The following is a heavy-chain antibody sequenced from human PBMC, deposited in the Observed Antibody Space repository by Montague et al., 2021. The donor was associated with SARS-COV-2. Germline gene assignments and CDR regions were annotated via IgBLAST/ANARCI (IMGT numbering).Heavy chain of an antibody. V-gene: IGHV4-39*02. CDR3: ARWGLNNAFDI. D-gene: IGHD1/OR15-1a*01. Sequence: SETLSLTCSVFGDSISSSHYFWAWIRQPPGMGLEWIGSIYSTGKTYYHPPLKSRVTISIDTSKNHFSLRLSSVTAADSAVFYCARWGLNNAFDIWGLGTMITISS. J-gene: IGHJ3*02. CDR2: IYSTGKT. CDR1: GDSISSSHYF.